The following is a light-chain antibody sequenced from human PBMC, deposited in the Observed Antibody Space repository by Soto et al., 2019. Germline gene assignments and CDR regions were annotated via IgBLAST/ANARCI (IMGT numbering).Light chain of an antibody. CDR3: QQRSNWPL. CDR2: DAS. J-gene: IGKJ3*01. V-gene: IGKV3D-20*02. CDR1: QTGSNSY. Sequence: IVLTQSPGTLSLSPGERATLSCRASQTGSNSYLAWYQQKSAQAPRLLIYDASNRATGIPARFSGSGSGTDFTLTISSLEPEDFAVYYCQQRSNWPLFGPGTKVDIK.